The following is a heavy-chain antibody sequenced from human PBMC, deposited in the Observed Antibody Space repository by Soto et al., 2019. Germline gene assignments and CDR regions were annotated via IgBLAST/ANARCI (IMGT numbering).Heavy chain of an antibody. CDR1: GFTFRHYI. D-gene: IGHD5-18*01. J-gene: IGHJ5*02. V-gene: IGHV3-30*03. Sequence: LRVSCAASGFTFRHYIYHWVRQAPGKGLQWVAVIRDDGKKTNYATSVRGRFTVSRDMSKSTIFLQMNNLRIDDSAIYSCAREGDSHAFRGFDLWGQGTPVTVSS. CDR3: AREGDSHAFRGFDL. CDR2: IRDDGKKT.